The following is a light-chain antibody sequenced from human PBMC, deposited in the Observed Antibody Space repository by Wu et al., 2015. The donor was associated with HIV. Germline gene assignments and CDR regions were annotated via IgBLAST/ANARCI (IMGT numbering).Light chain of an antibody. CDR3: QQRGDWPGVT. Sequence: ESVLTQSPDTLSLSPGERATLSCRTSQSVNTFLSWYQQKPGQAPRLLIYDASNRAAGIPVRFSGSGSGTDFTLTISSLEPEDSAIYYCQQRGDWPGVTFGPGTKVHIK. CDR2: DAS. V-gene: IGKV3-11*01. J-gene: IGKJ3*01. CDR1: QSVNTF.